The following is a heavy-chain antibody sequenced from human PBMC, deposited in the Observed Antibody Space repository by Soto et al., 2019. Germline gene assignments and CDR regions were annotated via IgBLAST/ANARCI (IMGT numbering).Heavy chain of an antibody. CDR1: GGTFSGYT. CDR2: IIPILGIA. D-gene: IGHD3-22*01. V-gene: IGHV1-69*02. CDR3: ARAGKGSSGYYYSEYFQH. J-gene: IGHJ1*01. Sequence: ASVKVSCKASGGTFSGYTISWVRQAPGQGLEWMGRIIPILGIANYAQKFQGRVTITADKSTSTAYMELSSLRSEDTAVYYCARAGKGSSGYYYSEYFQHWGQGTLVTVSS.